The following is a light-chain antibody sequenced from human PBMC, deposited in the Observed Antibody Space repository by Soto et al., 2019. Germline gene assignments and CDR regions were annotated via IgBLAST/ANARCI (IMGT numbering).Light chain of an antibody. V-gene: IGLV2-11*01. J-gene: IGLJ1*01. CDR1: SSDVGGYNY. CDR2: DVG. Sequence: QSALTQPRSASGSPGQSVTISCTGTSSDVGGYNYVSWYQQHPGKAPKLMIYDVGKRPSGVPDRFSGSKSDNTASLTISGLQAEDEADYYCCSDAGSYTRVFGTGTKVTVL. CDR3: CSDAGSYTRV.